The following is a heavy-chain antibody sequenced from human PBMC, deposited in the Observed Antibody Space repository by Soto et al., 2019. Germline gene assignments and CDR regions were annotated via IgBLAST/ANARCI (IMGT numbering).Heavy chain of an antibody. CDR3: TTVRYSNGWLGPYYYYGMDV. CDR2: IKSKTDGGTT. J-gene: IGHJ6*02. D-gene: IGHD6-19*01. CDR1: GFTFSNAW. V-gene: IGHV3-15*07. Sequence: GGSLRLSCAASGFTFSNAWMNWVRQAPGKGLEWVGRIKSKTDGGTTDYAAPVKGRFTISRDDSKNTLYLQMNSLKTEDTAVYYCTTVRYSNGWLGPYYYYGMDVWGQGTTVTVSS.